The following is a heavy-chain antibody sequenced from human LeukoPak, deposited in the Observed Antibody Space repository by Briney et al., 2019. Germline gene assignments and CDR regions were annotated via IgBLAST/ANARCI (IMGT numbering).Heavy chain of an antibody. V-gene: IGHV4-38-2*02. CDR2: IYHSGST. Sequence: SETLSLTCTVSGYSITSGYYWGWIRQPPGKGLEWIGSIYHSGSTHYNPSLNSRVTMSVDTSKNQFSLKLSSVTAADTAVYYCARAGTITYYDFWTGSDRPYYYMDVWGKGTTVTVSS. CDR1: GYSITSGYY. D-gene: IGHD3-3*01. CDR3: ARAGTITYYDFWTGSDRPYYYMDV. J-gene: IGHJ6*03.